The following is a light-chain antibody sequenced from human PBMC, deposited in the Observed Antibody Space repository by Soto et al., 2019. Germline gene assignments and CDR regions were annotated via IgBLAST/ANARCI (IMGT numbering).Light chain of an antibody. V-gene: IGKV1-39*01. CDR3: QQSHNTPLT. Sequence: DIQMTQSPSSLSASVGDRVTITCRASQRVGSYLNWYQQKPGKAPTLLIYSASEWQSGVSSRFSGSGSGTDFTLTIRNLQPEDFAVYYCQQSHNTPLTFGQGTKVEI. CDR2: SAS. CDR1: QRVGSY. J-gene: IGKJ1*01.